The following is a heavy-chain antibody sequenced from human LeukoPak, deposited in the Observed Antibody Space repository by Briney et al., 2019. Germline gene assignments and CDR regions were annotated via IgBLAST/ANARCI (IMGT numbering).Heavy chain of an antibody. CDR2: INHSGST. D-gene: IGHD3-10*01. Sequence: SETLSLTCAVYGGSFSGYYWSWIRQPPGEGLEWIGEINHSGSTNYNPSLKSRVTISVDTSKNQFSLKLSSVTAADTAVYYCARGLRYYYGSGSYVGYFDYWGQGTLVTVSS. V-gene: IGHV4-34*01. J-gene: IGHJ4*02. CDR3: ARGLRYYYGSGSYVGYFDY. CDR1: GGSFSGYY.